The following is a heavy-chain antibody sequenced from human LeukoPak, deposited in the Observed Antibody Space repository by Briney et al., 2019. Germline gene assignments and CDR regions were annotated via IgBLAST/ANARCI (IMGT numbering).Heavy chain of an antibody. D-gene: IGHD6-19*01. CDR2: ISAYNGNT. V-gene: IGHV1-18*01. CDR1: GYTFTSYG. CDR3: ARYAREWLVSGWFDP. J-gene: IGHJ5*02. Sequence: ASMKVSCKASGYTFTSYGISWVRQAPGQGLEWMGWISAYNGNTNYAQKLQGRVTMTTDTSTSTAYMELRSLRSDDTAVYYCARYAREWLVSGWFDPWGQGTLVTVSS.